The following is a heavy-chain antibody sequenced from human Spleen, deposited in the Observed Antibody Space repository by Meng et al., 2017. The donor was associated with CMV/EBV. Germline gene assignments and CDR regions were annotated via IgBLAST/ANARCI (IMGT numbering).Heavy chain of an antibody. CDR3: AREGPWPGEIAAFDI. V-gene: IGHV3-21*01. J-gene: IGHJ3*02. D-gene: IGHD3-10*01. CDR1: GFTFDSYS. CDR2: IGGSRSYT. Sequence: SGFTFDSYSMNWVRQAPGKGLEWVSSIGGSRSYTYYTASVKGRFTISRDDSKNSLYLQMNRLRAEDTAVYYCAREGPWPGEIAAFDIWGQGTLVTVSS.